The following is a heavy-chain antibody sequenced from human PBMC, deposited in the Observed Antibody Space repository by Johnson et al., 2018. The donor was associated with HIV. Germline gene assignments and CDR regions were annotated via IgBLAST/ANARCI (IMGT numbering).Heavy chain of an antibody. D-gene: IGHD4-11*01. Sequence: VQLVESGGGVVRPGGSLRLSCAASGFTFDDYGMSWVRQAPGKGLEWVANIKQDGREKYYVVSVKGRFSISRDNAKNSLYLQMNSLRAEDTALHYCARAGYSNYDRAFDIWGQGTMVTVSS. V-gene: IGHV3-7*01. CDR1: GFTFDDYG. CDR3: ARAGYSNYDRAFDI. J-gene: IGHJ3*02. CDR2: IKQDGREK.